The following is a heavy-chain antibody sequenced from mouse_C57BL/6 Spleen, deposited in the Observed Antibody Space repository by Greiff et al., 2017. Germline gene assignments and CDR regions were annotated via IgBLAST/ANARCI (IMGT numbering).Heavy chain of an antibody. Sequence: EVKLMESGPELVKPGASVKIPCTASGSTFTDYNMDWVKQSHGKSLEWIGDINPNNGGTIYNQKFKGKATLTVDKSSSTAYMELRSLTSEDTAVYYCARGITTVMDYWRQGTSVTVSS. D-gene: IGHD1-1*01. V-gene: IGHV1-18*01. CDR1: GSTFTDYN. CDR3: ARGITTVMDY. J-gene: IGHJ4*01. CDR2: INPNNGGT.